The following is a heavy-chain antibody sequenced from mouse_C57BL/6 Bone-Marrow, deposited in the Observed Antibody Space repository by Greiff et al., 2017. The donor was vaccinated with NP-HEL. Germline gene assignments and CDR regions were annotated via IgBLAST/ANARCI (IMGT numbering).Heavy chain of an antibody. CDR3: ARDAGGDYAMDY. CDR1: GFTFSDFY. V-gene: IGHV7-1*01. J-gene: IGHJ4*01. Sequence: DVKLVESGGGLVQSGRSLRLSCATSGFTFSDFYMEWVRQAPGKGLEWIAASRNKANDYTTEYSASVKGRFIVSRDTSQSILYLQMNALRAEDTAIYYCARDAGGDYAMDYWGQGTSVTVSS. CDR2: SRNKANDYTT.